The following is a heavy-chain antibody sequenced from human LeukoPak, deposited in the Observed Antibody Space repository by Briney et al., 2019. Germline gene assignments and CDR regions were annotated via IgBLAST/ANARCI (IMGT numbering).Heavy chain of an antibody. CDR1: GFTFSSYW. CDR2: IKSDGSRT. D-gene: IGHD3-3*01. J-gene: IGHJ3*02. Sequence: PGGSLRLSCAASGFTFSSYWMHWVRQAPGKGLVWVSSIKSDGSRTSYVDSVKGRFTISRDDARNTLYVQMNSLRAKDTAMYYCARGIIDEMSVASDMWGQGTMVTVSS. V-gene: IGHV3-74*01. CDR3: ARGIIDEMSVASDM.